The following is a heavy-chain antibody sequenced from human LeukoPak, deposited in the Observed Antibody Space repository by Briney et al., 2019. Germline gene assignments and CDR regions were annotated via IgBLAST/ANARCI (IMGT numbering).Heavy chain of an antibody. CDR3: ARGVPDYYDSSGRDHFDY. V-gene: IGHV1-46*01. CDR2: INPSGGST. J-gene: IGHJ4*02. D-gene: IGHD3-22*01. Sequence: GASVKVSCKASGYTFTSYYMRWVRQAPGQGLEWMGIINPSGGSTSYAQKFQGRVTMTRDTSTSTVYMELSSLRSEDTAVYYCARGVPDYYDSSGRDHFDYWGQGTLVTVSS. CDR1: GYTFTSYY.